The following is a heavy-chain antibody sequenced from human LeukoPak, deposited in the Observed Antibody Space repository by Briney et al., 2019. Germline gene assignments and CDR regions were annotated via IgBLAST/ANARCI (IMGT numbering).Heavy chain of an antibody. CDR2: IYYSGST. V-gene: IGHV4-39*07. CDR1: GGSISSSSYY. J-gene: IGHJ4*02. CDR3: ARERYSSSWYFNYFDY. Sequence: SETLSLTCTVSGGSISSSSYYWGWIRQPPGKGLEWIGSIYYSGSTYYNPSLKSRVTISVDTSKNQFSLKLSSVTAADTAVYYCARERYSSSWYFNYFDYWGQGTLVTVSS. D-gene: IGHD6-13*01.